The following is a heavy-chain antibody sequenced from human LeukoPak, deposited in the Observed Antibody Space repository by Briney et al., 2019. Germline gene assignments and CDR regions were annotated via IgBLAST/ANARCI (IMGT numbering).Heavy chain of an antibody. CDR2: IRYDGSNK. D-gene: IGHD3-16*02. CDR3: AKLRGYVWGSYRKNDAFDI. V-gene: IGHV3-30*02. CDR1: GFTFSSYG. J-gene: IGHJ3*02. Sequence: GGSLKLSCAASGFTFSSYGIHWVRQAPGKGLEWVAFIRYDGSNKYYADSVKGRFTISRDNSKNTLYLQMNSLRAEDTAVYYCAKLRGYVWGSYRKNDAFDIWGQGTMVTVSS.